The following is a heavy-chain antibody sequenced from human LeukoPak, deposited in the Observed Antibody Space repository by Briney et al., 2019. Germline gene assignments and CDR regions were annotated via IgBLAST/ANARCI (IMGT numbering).Heavy chain of an antibody. CDR2: INPNSAAT. D-gene: IGHD1-26*01. Sequence: SVKVSCKTSGYTFSDYYTHWVRQAPGQGLEWMGWINPNSAATNYARRFQGRVTMTRDTSISTAYMELSRLTSDDTAVYYCARIRGGNNYHFDFWGQGTLVTVSS. V-gene: IGHV1-2*02. CDR3: ARIRGGNNYHFDF. J-gene: IGHJ4*02. CDR1: GYTFSDYY.